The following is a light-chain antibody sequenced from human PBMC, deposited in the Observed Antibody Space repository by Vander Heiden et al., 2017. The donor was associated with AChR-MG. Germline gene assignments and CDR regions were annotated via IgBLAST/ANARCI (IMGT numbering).Light chain of an antibody. V-gene: IGKV1-5*01. CDR3: QQYNSYSWT. CDR1: QSISSW. J-gene: IGKJ1*01. Sequence: DIQMTQSPSTLSASVGDRVTITCRASQSISSWLAWYQQKPVPSRFSGSGSGTEFTLTISSLQPDDFATYYCQQYNSYSWTFGQGTKVEIK.